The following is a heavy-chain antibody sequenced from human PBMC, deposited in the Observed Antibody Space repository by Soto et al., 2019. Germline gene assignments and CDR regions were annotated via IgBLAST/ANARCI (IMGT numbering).Heavy chain of an antibody. CDR1: GGSISSGDYY. Sequence: QVQLQESGPGLVKPSQTLSLTCTVSGGSISSGDYYWSWIRQPPGKGLEWIGYIYYSGSTYYNPSLKSRVTISVDTSKNHFSLKLSSVTAEDTAVYYCATIKLWSNRLDYWGQGTLVTVSS. J-gene: IGHJ4*02. CDR2: IYYSGST. CDR3: ATIKLWSNRLDY. D-gene: IGHD3-10*01. V-gene: IGHV4-30-4*01.